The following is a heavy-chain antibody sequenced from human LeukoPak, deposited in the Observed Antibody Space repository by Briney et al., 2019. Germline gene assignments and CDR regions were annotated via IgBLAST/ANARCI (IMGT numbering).Heavy chain of an antibody. CDR1: GGSISTYY. CDR3: ARSGGYSSSWSL. Sequence: PSETLSLTCTVSGGSISTYYWNWIRQPPGKGLEWIGYIYYSGSTNYNPSLKSRVTISVATSKNQFSLKLNSVTAADTAVYYCARSGGYSSSWSLWGQGTLVTVSS. D-gene: IGHD6-13*01. J-gene: IGHJ4*02. CDR2: IYYSGST. V-gene: IGHV4-59*01.